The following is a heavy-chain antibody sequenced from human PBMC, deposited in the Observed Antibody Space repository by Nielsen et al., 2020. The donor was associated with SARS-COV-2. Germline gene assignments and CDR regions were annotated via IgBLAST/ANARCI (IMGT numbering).Heavy chain of an antibody. J-gene: IGHJ6*02. CDR1: GYTFTSYD. D-gene: IGHD2-15*01. Sequence: SVKVSCKASGYTFTSYDISWVRQAPGQGLEWMGGIIPIFGTANYAQKFQGRVTITADESTSTAYMELSSLRSEDTAVYYCARDLVAARDYYYYGMDVWGQGTTVTVSS. CDR2: IIPIFGTA. CDR3: ARDLVAARDYYYYGMDV. V-gene: IGHV1-69*13.